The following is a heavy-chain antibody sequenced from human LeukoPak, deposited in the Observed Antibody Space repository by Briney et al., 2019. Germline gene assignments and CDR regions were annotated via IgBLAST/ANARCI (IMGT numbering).Heavy chain of an antibody. CDR3: ARDQGEWQQLNY. D-gene: IGHD3-16*01. V-gene: IGHV3-33*01. CDR2: IWYDGSNK. CDR1: GFTFSSYC. Sequence: GGSLRLSCAASGFTFSSYCMHWVRQAPGKGLEWVAVIWYDGSNKYYADSVKGRFTISRDNSKNTLYLQMNSLRAEDTAVYYCARDQGEWQQLNYWGQGTLVTVSS. J-gene: IGHJ4*02.